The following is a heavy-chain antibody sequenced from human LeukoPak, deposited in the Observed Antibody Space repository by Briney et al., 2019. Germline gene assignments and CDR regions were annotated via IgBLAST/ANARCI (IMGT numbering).Heavy chain of an antibody. CDR2: IYYSGST. J-gene: IGHJ4*02. CDR1: GGSISSYY. V-gene: IGHV4-59*01. CDR3: ARGQYYYDSSGYYQYYFDY. D-gene: IGHD3-22*01. Sequence: PSETLSLTCTVSGGSISSYYWSWIRQPPGKGLEWIGYIYYSGSTNYNPSLKSRVTISVDTSKNQFSLKLSSVTAADTAVYYCARGQYYYDSSGYYQYYFDYWGQGTLVTVSS.